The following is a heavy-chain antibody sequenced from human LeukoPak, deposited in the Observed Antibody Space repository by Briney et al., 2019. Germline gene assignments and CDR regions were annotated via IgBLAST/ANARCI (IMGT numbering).Heavy chain of an antibody. Sequence: GGSLRLSCAASGFTFSSYEMNWVRQAPGKGLEWVSYISSSGSTIYYADSVKGRFTISGDNAKNSLYLQMNSLRAEDTAVYYCATGVSPFAATSPFDYWGQGTLVTVSS. D-gene: IGHD2-21*01. J-gene: IGHJ4*02. CDR2: ISSSGSTI. CDR1: GFTFSSYE. CDR3: ATGVSPFAATSPFDY. V-gene: IGHV3-48*03.